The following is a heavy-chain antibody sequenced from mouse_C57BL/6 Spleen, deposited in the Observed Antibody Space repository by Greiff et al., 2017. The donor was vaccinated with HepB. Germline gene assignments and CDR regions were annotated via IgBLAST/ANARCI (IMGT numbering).Heavy chain of an antibody. D-gene: IGHD1-1*01. CDR1: GFNFSSYA. CDR2: ISDGGSYT. CDR3: ASPLYYGSSPFAY. J-gene: IGHJ3*01. Sequence: EVMLVESGGGLVKPGGSLKLSCAASGFNFSSYAMSWVRQTPEKRLEWVATISDGGSYTYYPDNEKGRFTISRDNAKNNLYLQMSHLKSEDTAMYYCASPLYYGSSPFAYWGQGTLVTVSA. V-gene: IGHV5-4*03.